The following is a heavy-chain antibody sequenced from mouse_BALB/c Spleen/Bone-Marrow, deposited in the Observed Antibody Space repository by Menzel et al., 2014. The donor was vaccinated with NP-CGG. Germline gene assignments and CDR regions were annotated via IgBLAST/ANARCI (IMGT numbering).Heavy chain of an antibody. CDR1: GYTFTDYN. CDR3: ARKDYDSFFDY. D-gene: IGHD2-4*01. V-gene: IGHV1S29*02. J-gene: IGHJ2*01. Sequence: EVQLQQSGPELVKPGASVKISCKASGYTFTDYNMHWVKQSHGKSLEWIGYIYPYNGGTGYNQKFKTKPTLTVDNSSSTAYMELRSLTSEDSAVYYCARKDYDSFFDYWGQGTTLTVSS. CDR2: IYPYNGGT.